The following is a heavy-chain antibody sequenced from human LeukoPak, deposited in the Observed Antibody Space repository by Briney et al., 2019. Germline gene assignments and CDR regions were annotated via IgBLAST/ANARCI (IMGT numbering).Heavy chain of an antibody. CDR1: GGTFSSYA. CDR2: IIPIFGIA. D-gene: IGHD4-17*01. V-gene: IGHV1-69*04. CDR3: ASNGTPVTAFPSFDFDY. J-gene: IGHJ4*02. Sequence: SVKVSCKASGGTFSSYAISWVRQAPGQGLEWMGRIIPIFGIANYAQKFQGRVTITADKSTSTAYMELSSLRSDDTAVYYCASNGTPVTAFPSFDFDYWGQGTLVTVSS.